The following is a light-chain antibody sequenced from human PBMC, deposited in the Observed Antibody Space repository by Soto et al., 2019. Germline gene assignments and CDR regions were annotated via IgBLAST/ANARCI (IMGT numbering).Light chain of an antibody. CDR3: QSYDSSLSGPYV. V-gene: IGLV1-40*01. Sequence: QPVLTQPPSVSGAPGQRVTISCTGSSSNIGAGYDVHWYQQLPGTAPKLLIYGNSNRPSGVPDRFSGSKSGTSASLAITGLQAEDEADYYCQSYDSSLSGPYVFGTGIKVTVL. CDR1: SSNIGAGYD. CDR2: GNS. J-gene: IGLJ1*01.